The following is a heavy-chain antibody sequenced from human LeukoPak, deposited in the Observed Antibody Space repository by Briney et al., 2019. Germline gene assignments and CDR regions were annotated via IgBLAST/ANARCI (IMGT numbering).Heavy chain of an antibody. D-gene: IGHD6-19*01. CDR2: IYPGDSDT. CDR3: ARREKAVAGPGWYFDY. Sequence: GESLKISCKGSGYSFTSYWIGWVRQMPGKGLEWMGIIYPGDSDTRYSPSFQGQVTISADKSISTAYLQWSSLKASDTAVYYCARREKAVAGPGWYFDYWGQGTLVTVSS. V-gene: IGHV5-51*01. CDR1: GYSFTSYW. J-gene: IGHJ4*02.